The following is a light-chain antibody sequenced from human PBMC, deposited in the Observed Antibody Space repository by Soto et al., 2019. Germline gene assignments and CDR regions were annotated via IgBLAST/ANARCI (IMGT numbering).Light chain of an antibody. J-gene: IGLJ3*02. Sequence: QSVLTQPHSVSAAPGQKVTISCSGSSSNIGSDFVSWYQQLPGTAPQLLIYENNKRPSGIPDRFSGSKSATSATLGITGLQTGDEADYYCAAWDTSLSGAVFGGGTKLTVL. CDR3: AAWDTSLSGAV. V-gene: IGLV1-51*02. CDR1: SSNIGSDF. CDR2: ENN.